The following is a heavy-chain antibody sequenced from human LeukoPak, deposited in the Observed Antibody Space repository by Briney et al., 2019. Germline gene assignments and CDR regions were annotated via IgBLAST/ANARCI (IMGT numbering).Heavy chain of an antibody. J-gene: IGHJ6*02. D-gene: IGHD3-16*01. Sequence: QPGRSLGLSCPASGFTCGDYAMSWARRAPGKGLEWVGFIRSKAYGGTTEYAASVKGRFTISRDDSKSIAYLQMNSLKTEDTAVYYCTRWGYYYGMDVWGQGTTVTVSS. V-gene: IGHV3-49*04. CDR3: TRWGYYYGMDV. CDR1: GFTCGDYA. CDR2: IRSKAYGGTT.